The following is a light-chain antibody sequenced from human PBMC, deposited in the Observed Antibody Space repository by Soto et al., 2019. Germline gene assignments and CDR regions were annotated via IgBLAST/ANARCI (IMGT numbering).Light chain of an antibody. CDR1: SSDVGAYDF. J-gene: IGLJ3*02. CDR3: ASHTTSGTWV. Sequence: QPVLTQAASASGSPGQSITISCSGTSSDVGAYDFVSWYQQHPGKAPKLMIFQVNNRPSGVSSRFSGSKSGNTASLTISGLQAEDEANYYCASHTTSGTWVFGGGTKVTVL. CDR2: QVN. V-gene: IGLV2-14*01.